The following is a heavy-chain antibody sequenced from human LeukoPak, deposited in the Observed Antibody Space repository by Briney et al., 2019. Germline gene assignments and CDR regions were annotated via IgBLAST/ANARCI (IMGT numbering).Heavy chain of an antibody. CDR3: ASPYDSSGYYYSY. CDR2: INPNSGGT. Sequence: ASVKVSCKASGYTFTGYYMHWVRQAPGQGLEWMGWINPNSGGTNYAQKFQGRGTMTRDTSISTAYMELSRLRSDDTAVYYCASPYDSSGYYYSYWGQGTLVTVSS. J-gene: IGHJ4*02. V-gene: IGHV1-2*02. CDR1: GYTFTGYY. D-gene: IGHD3-22*01.